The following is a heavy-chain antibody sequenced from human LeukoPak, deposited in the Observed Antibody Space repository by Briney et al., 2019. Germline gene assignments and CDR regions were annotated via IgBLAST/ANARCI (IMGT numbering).Heavy chain of an antibody. CDR2: IYYNGDT. Sequence: PSETLSLTCSVSNGSIDSSTDYWAWIRQPPGKGLEWIASIYYNGDTYYSPSLKSRAIISVDPSKNLFSLRLTSVTAADTAVYYCARGVAFYFGSGSPNYWGQGTLVTVS. V-gene: IGHV4-39*07. J-gene: IGHJ4*02. CDR1: NGSIDSSTDY. D-gene: IGHD3-10*01. CDR3: ARGVAFYFGSGSPNY.